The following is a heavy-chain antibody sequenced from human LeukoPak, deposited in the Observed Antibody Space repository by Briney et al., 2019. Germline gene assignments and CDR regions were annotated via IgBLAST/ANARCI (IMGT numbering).Heavy chain of an antibody. Sequence: SETLSLTCAVYGGSFSGYYWSWIRQPPGKGLEWIGEINHSGSTNYNPSLKSRVTISVETSKNQFSLKLSSVTAADTAVYYCARSSSSILIDYWGQGTLVTVSS. CDR3: ARSSSSILIDY. CDR2: INHSGST. D-gene: IGHD6-6*01. V-gene: IGHV4-34*01. CDR1: GGSFSGYY. J-gene: IGHJ4*02.